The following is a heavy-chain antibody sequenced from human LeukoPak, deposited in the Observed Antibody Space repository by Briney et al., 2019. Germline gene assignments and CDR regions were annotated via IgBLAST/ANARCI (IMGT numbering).Heavy chain of an antibody. Sequence: ASVKVSCKASGGTFSSYAISWVRQAPGQGLEWMGGIIPIFGTANYAQKFQGRVTITADESTSTAYMELSSLRSEDTAVYYCARVGGWSGYLYYFDYWGQGTLVTVSS. CDR3: ARVGGWSGYLYYFDY. CDR1: GGTFSSYA. CDR2: IIPIFGTA. V-gene: IGHV1-69*13. J-gene: IGHJ4*02. D-gene: IGHD3-3*01.